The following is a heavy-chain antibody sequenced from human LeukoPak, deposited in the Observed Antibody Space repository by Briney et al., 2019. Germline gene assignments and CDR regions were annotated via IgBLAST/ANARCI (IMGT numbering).Heavy chain of an antibody. Sequence: QTLTLTCSLSGFSLTTRPLGAGWIRQPPGKALEWLAVIYWDNDKRYNPSLKTSLTVTTATSKNQVVLIMTNMDPVDTATYYCAHRRSGYDWNHGDFDYWGLGTLVTVSS. CDR3: AHRRSGYDWNHGDFDY. J-gene: IGHJ4*02. V-gene: IGHV2-5*02. CDR1: GFSLTTRPLG. D-gene: IGHD1-20*01. CDR2: IYWDNDK.